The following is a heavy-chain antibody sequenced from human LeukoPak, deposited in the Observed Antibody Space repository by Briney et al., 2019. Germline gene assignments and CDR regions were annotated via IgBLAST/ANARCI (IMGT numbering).Heavy chain of an antibody. CDR3: ARQMGVASRKNYFDS. D-gene: IGHD5-12*01. Sequence: GESLKISCQASGYNFTRYWIGWVRQMPGKGLEWMGLLYPRDSDTRYSPSFQGQVTFSADNSINTAYLKWSSLRASDTAIYYCARQMGVASRKNYFDSWGQGTLVTVSA. CDR1: GYNFTRYW. CDR2: LYPRDSDT. V-gene: IGHV5-51*01. J-gene: IGHJ4*02.